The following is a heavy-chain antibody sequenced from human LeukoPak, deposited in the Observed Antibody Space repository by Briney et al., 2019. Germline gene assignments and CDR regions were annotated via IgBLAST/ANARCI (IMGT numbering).Heavy chain of an antibody. CDR3: ARDYNSSPDY. Sequence: GGSLRLSCAASGFTFSSYGMHWVRQAPGKGLEWVAVISYDGSNKYYADSVKGRFTISRDNARNTLYLQMNSLRDDDTAVYYCARDYNSSPDYWGQGTLVTVSS. CDR1: GFTFSSYG. J-gene: IGHJ4*02. CDR2: ISYDGSNK. D-gene: IGHD6-13*01. V-gene: IGHV3-30*03.